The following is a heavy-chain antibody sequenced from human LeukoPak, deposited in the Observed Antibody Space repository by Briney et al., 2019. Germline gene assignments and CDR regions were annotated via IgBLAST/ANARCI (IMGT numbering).Heavy chain of an antibody. CDR1: GFTFSSYG. CDR3: AKVAYSYGYFPYSMDV. V-gene: IGHV3-30*18. CDR2: ISYDGSNK. J-gene: IGHJ6*02. Sequence: GGSLRLSCAASGFTFSSYGMHWVRQAPGKGLEWVAVISYDGSNKYYADSVKGRFTISGGNSKNTLYLQMNSLRAEDTAVYYCAKVAYSYGYFPYSMDVWGQGTTVTVS. D-gene: IGHD5-18*01.